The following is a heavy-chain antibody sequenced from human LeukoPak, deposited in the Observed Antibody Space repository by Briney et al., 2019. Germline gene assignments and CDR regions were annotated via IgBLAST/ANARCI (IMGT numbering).Heavy chain of an antibody. CDR1: GGSFSGYY. CDR3: ARRSGRGYERIDY. V-gene: IGHV4-34*01. CDR2: INHSGSA. D-gene: IGHD5-12*01. J-gene: IGHJ4*02. Sequence: PSETLSLTCAVYGGSFSGYYWSWIRQPPGQELEWIGEINHSGSANYNPSLKSRVTISVDTSKNQFSLKLSSVTAADTAVYYCARRSGRGYERIDYWGQGTLVTVSS.